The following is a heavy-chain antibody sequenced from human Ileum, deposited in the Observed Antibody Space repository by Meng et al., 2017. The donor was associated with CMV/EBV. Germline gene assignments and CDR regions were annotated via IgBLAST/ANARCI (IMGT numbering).Heavy chain of an antibody. V-gene: IGHV4-30-4*08. CDR2: IYYSGST. Sequence: SGDYYWSWIRQPPGKGLEWIGYIYYSGSTYYNPSLKSRVTISVDTSKNQFSLKLSSVTAADTAVYYCAREVYAVRIAARTFYGWFDPWGQGTLVTVSS. D-gene: IGHD6-6*01. CDR1: SGDYY. CDR3: AREVYAVRIAARTFYGWFDP. J-gene: IGHJ5*02.